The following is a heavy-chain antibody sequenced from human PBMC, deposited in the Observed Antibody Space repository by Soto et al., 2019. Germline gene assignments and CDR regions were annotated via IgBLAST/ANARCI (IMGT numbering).Heavy chain of an antibody. D-gene: IGHD3-3*01. CDR3: ARSWSGSTSGRVDV. CDR2: ITWDGYSI. J-gene: IGHJ6*02. CDR1: GFTFDDHV. V-gene: IGHV3-9*01. Sequence: LRLSCVASGFTFDDHVMHWVRQVPGKGLEWVGHITWDGYSIGYGGSVRGRFTISRDNAKDTLYLQMNSLRPEDTALYYCARSWSGSTSGRVDVWGQGTTVTVSS.